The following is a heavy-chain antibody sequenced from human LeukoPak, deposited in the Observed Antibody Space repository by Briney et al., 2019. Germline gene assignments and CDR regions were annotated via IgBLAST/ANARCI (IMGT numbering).Heavy chain of an antibody. D-gene: IGHD3-16*02. CDR3: AKVEDLITFGGVIVPIFDY. CDR2: MSGSGGST. CDR1: GFTFSSYA. Sequence: PGGSLRLSCAASGFTFSSYAMSWGRQAPGKGGGGGSAMSGSGGSTYYADSVKGRFTISRENSENTLYLQMNSLRAEDTAVYYCAKVEDLITFGGVIVPIFDYWGQGTLVTVSS. V-gene: IGHV3-23*01. J-gene: IGHJ4*02.